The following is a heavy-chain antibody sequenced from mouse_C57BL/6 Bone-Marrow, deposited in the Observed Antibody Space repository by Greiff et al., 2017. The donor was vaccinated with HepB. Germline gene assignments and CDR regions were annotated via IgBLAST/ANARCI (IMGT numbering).Heavy chain of an antibody. CDR1: GYAFTNYL. D-gene: IGHD1-1*01. CDR2: INPGSGGT. CDR3: ARGYYGSSSYAMDY. J-gene: IGHJ4*01. V-gene: IGHV1-54*01. Sequence: VKLMESGAELVRPGTSVKVSCKASGYAFTNYLIEWVKQRPGQGLEWIGVINPGSGGTNYNEKFKGKATLTADKSSSTAYMQLSSLTSEDSAVYFCARGYYGSSSYAMDYWGQGTSVTVSS.